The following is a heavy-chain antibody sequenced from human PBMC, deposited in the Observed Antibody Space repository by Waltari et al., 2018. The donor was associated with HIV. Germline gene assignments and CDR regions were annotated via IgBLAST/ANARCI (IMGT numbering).Heavy chain of an antibody. CDR2: ISSCIRNI. CDR1: GFTFTSYG. D-gene: IGHD3-22*01. J-gene: IGHJ4*02. CDR3: ARETYYYDSSGPYFDY. V-gene: IGHV3-48*01. Sequence: EVQLVESGGGLVQPGGSLRLSCAASGFTFTSYGMNWVRQAPGKGLGGGSFISSCIRNIYYADSVKGRFTCSRDNAKNSLYLQMNSLRAEDTAVYYCARETYYYDSSGPYFDYWGQGTLVTVSS.